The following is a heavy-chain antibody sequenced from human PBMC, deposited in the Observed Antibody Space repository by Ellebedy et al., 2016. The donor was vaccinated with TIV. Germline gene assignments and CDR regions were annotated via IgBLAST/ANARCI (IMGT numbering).Heavy chain of an antibody. CDR1: GFTFSSYA. D-gene: IGHD3-22*01. Sequence: GESLKISCAASGFTFSSYAMSWVRQAPGKGLEWVSTISITGSRTYYADSVEGRFIISRDNSKKTLYLQMNSLRADDTAVYYCAKGRGGGSDSSAPRYYFDYWGLGTLVTVSS. CDR2: ISITGSRT. V-gene: IGHV3-23*01. J-gene: IGHJ4*02. CDR3: AKGRGGGSDSSAPRYYFDY.